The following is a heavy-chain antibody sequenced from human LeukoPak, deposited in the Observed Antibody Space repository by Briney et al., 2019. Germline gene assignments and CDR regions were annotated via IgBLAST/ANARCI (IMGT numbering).Heavy chain of an antibody. CDR2: INPNSGGT. V-gene: IGHV1-2*02. CDR1: GYTFTGYY. CDR3: ARATGSVDYYYMDV. D-gene: IGHD1-1*01. Sequence: ASVKVSCKTSGYTFTGYYMHWVRQAPGQGLEWMGWINPNSGGTNYAQKFQGRVTMTRDTSITTAYMELRRPRSDDTALYYCARATGSVDYYYMDVWGKGTTVTVSS. J-gene: IGHJ6*03.